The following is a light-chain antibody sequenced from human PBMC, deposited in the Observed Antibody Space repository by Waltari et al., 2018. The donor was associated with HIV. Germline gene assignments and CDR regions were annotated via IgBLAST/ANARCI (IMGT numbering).Light chain of an antibody. CDR1: QSISSY. CDR3: QQSYGSPFT. Sequence: DIRVTQSPSSLSASVGDRVTITCRASQSISSYLNWYQQKPGTAPKILMSAASSLQSGVPSRFSGNGSGTDFTLTISSLQPEDFATYYCQQSYGSPFTFGPGSKLHIK. V-gene: IGKV1-39*01. J-gene: IGKJ3*01. CDR2: AAS.